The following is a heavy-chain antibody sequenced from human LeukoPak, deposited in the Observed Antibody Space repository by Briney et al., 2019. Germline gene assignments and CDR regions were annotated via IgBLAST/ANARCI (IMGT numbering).Heavy chain of an antibody. D-gene: IGHD2-15*01. CDR2: ISGSGGST. CDR1: GFTFSSYA. Sequence: GGSLRLSCAASGFTFSSYAMSWVRQAPGKGLEWVSAISGSGGSTYYADSVKGRFTISRDNSKNTLYLQMNSLRAEDTAVYYCAKGPYCSGGSCDPYNWFDPWGQGTLVTASS. V-gene: IGHV3-23*01. CDR3: AKGPYCSGGSCDPYNWFDP. J-gene: IGHJ5*02.